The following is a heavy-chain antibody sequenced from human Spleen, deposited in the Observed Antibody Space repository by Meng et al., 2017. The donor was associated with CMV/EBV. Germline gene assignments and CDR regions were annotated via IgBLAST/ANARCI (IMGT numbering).Heavy chain of an antibody. CDR1: GFTFSSYE. J-gene: IGHJ4*02. Sequence: GESLKISCAASGFTFSSYEMNWVRQAPGKGLEWVSSISTSSSYIYYADSVKGRFTTSRDNAKKSLFLEMNSLRAEDTAVYYCARSASNYVGANGGHIDNWGQGVLVTVSP. CDR2: ISTSSSYI. CDR3: ARSASNYVGANGGHIDN. D-gene: IGHD4-11*01. V-gene: IGHV3-21*01.